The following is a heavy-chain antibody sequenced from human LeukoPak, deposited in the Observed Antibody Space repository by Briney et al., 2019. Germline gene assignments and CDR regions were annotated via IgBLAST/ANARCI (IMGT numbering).Heavy chain of an antibody. D-gene: IGHD3-10*01. Sequence: PGGSLRLSCAASGFTFSTYAMHWVRQAPGKGLEWVAVITYDGGDKHYADSVKGRFTISRDNSKNTVYLQMNSLRAEDTAVYYCARVPHGSGTYTDYWGRGTLVTVSS. V-gene: IGHV3-30-3*01. J-gene: IGHJ4*02. CDR2: ITYDGGDK. CDR3: ARVPHGSGTYTDY. CDR1: GFTFSTYA.